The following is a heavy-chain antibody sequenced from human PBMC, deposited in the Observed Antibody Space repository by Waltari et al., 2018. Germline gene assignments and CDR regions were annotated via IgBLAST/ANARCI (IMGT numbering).Heavy chain of an antibody. Sequence: QVQLQESGPGLVKPSETLSLTCAVSGYSISSGYYWGWIRQPPGKGLEWIGSIYHSGGTYYNPSLKSRVTISVDTSKNQFSLKLSSVTAADTAVYYCARHGYQYSGYFDYWGQGTLVTVSS. V-gene: IGHV4-38-2*01. J-gene: IGHJ4*02. CDR2: IYHSGGT. CDR3: ARHGYQYSGYFDY. CDR1: GYSISSGYY. D-gene: IGHD6-6*01.